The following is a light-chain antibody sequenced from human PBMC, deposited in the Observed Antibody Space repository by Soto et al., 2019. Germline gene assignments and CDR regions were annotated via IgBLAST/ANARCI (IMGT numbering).Light chain of an antibody. V-gene: IGKV3-15*01. J-gene: IGKJ5*01. CDR3: QQYGSSPT. CDR1: QSISSN. Sequence: EIVMTQSPATLSVSPGERATLSCRASQSISSNLAWYQQKPGQAPGLLIYGSSTRATGIPARFSGSGYGTEFTLTISNLQSEDFAVYYCQQYGSSPTFGQGTRLEIK. CDR2: GSS.